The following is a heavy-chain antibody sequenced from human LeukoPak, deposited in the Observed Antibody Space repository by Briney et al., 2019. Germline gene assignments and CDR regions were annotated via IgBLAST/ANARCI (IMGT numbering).Heavy chain of an antibody. D-gene: IGHD3-16*01. Sequence: QTGGSLRLSCAASGFTVSSNYMSWVRQAPGKGLEWVSVIYSGGSTYYADSVKGRFTISRDNSKNTLYLQMNSLRAEDTAVYYCAKHLIPVDPVYYYYMDVWGKGTMVTVSS. CDR3: AKHLIPVDPVYYYYMDV. V-gene: IGHV3-66*04. CDR2: IYSGGST. CDR1: GFTVSSNY. J-gene: IGHJ6*03.